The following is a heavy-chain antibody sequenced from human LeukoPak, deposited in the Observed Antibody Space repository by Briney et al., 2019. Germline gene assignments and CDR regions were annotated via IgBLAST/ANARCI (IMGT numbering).Heavy chain of an antibody. J-gene: IGHJ4*02. CDR1: GYTFTSYG. V-gene: IGHV1-18*01. CDR3: VRSRAVAGTGGY. Sequence: ASVKVSCKASGYTFTSYGISWVRQAPGQGLEWMGWISAYNGNTNYAQKLQGRVTMTTDTSTSTAYMELRSLRSDDTAVYYCVRSRAVAGTGGYWGQGTLVTVSS. D-gene: IGHD6-19*01. CDR2: ISAYNGNT.